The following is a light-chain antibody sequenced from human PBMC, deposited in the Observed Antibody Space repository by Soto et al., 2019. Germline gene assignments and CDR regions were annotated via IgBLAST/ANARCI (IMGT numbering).Light chain of an antibody. V-gene: IGKV3-15*01. CDR3: QQYNNWPFS. Sequence: EIVMTQSPASLSVSQGERVTLSCRAGQGVTTNFAWYQQKCGQSPRLLIYDVSTRATGVPARFSGTGSETDFTLTISGLQSEDSAVYFCQQYNNWPFSFGQGTRLEIK. CDR1: QGVTTN. J-gene: IGKJ5*01. CDR2: DVS.